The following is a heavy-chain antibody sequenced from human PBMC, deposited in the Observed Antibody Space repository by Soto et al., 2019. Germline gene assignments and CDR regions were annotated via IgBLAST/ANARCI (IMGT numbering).Heavy chain of an antibody. V-gene: IGHV3-30*18. CDR1: GFTFSSYG. J-gene: IGHJ4*02. CDR2: ISYDVSYN. Sequence: PGGSLRLSCAASGFTFSSYGMHWVRQAPGKGLEWVAVISYDVSYNYYADSVKGRFTISRDYSKNTLYLQMNSLRAEDTAVYYCAKDLGLATPPFDYWGQGTLVTVSS. D-gene: IGHD6-13*01. CDR3: AKDLGLATPPFDY.